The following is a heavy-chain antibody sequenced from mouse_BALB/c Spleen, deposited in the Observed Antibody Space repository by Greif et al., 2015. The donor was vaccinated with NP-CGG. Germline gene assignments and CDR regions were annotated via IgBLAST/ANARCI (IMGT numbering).Heavy chain of an antibody. J-gene: IGHJ3*01. CDR3: NIYYGNYEGFAY. D-gene: IGHD2-1*01. CDR1: GFNIKDYY. Sequence: EVQLQQSGAELVRPGASVKLSCTASGFNIKDYYMHWVKQRPEQGLEWIGWIDPENGDTEYAPKFQGKATMTADTSSNTAYLQLSSLTSEDTAVYYCNIYYGNYEGFAYWGQGTLVTVSA. V-gene: IGHV14-4*02. CDR2: IDPENGDT.